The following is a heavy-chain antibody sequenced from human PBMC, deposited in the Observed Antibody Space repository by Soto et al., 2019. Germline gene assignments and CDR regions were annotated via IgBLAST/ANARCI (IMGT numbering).Heavy chain of an antibody. V-gene: IGHV1-8*01. Sequence: PVEVTCKDSGKTFTSYDISWVRQATGHGLEWMGWINPNSGNIGYAQKFQGRVTMTRDTAIRTAYMEVSRLRSDDTAVYYCARGRASGSYYLLDYWGQGTLVTVSS. CDR1: GKTFTSYD. J-gene: IGHJ4*02. D-gene: IGHD3-10*01. CDR2: INPNSGNI. CDR3: ARGRASGSYYLLDY.